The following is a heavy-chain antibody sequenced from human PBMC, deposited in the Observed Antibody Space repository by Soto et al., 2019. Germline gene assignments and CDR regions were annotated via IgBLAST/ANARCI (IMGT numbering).Heavy chain of an antibody. V-gene: IGHV3-7*01. J-gene: IGHJ4*02. D-gene: IGHD3-10*01. Sequence: GGSLRLSCAASGFTFSSYWMSWVRQAPGKGLEWVANIKQDGSEKYYVDSVKGRFTISRDNAKNSLYLQMNSLRAEDTAVYYCARGAYQLPNYYGSGSYYPPDYWGQGTLVTVSS. CDR2: IKQDGSEK. CDR1: GFTFSSYW. CDR3: ARGAYQLPNYYGSGSYYPPDY.